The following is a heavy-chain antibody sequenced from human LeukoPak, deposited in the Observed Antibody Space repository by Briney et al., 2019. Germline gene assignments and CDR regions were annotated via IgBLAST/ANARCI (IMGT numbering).Heavy chain of an antibody. CDR2: IYYSGNT. J-gene: IGHJ3*01. CDR1: GGSISNYY. V-gene: IGHV4-59*05. Sequence: PSETLSLICTVSGGSISNYYWGWIRQPPGKGLEWIGSIYYSGNTYYNPSLKSRVTISVDTSKNQFSLKLTSVTAADTAVYYCAHFKGGSFDFWGQGTMVTVSS. CDR3: AHFKGGSFDF. D-gene: IGHD1-26*01.